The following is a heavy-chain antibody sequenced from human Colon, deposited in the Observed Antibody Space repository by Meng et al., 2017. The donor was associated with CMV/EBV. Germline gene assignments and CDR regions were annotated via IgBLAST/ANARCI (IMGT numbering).Heavy chain of an antibody. D-gene: IGHD2/OR15-2a*01. J-gene: IGHJ4*02. CDR1: GGTFSSYS. Sequence: CKASGGTFSSYSMRWVRQAPGKGLEWMGGIIPFFSKAKYAQKFQGRVTITTDESTNTAYMELSSLRSDDTAVYYCAGTVGFPYYFDYWGQGTLVTVSS. V-gene: IGHV1-69*05. CDR2: IIPFFSKA. CDR3: AGTVGFPYYFDY.